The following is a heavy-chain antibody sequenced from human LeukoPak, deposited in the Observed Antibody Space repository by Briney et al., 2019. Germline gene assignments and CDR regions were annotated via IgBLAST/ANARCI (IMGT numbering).Heavy chain of an antibody. J-gene: IGHJ4*02. D-gene: IGHD3-22*01. V-gene: IGHV3-9*01. CDR3: AKDMGYDSSGFDY. Sequence: GGSLRLSCAASGFTFDDYAMHWVRQAPGKGLEWVSGISWSSGSIGYADSVKGRFTISRDNAKNSLYLQMNSLRAEGTALYYCAKDMGYDSSGFDYWGQGTLVTVSS. CDR1: GFTFDDYA. CDR2: ISWSSGSI.